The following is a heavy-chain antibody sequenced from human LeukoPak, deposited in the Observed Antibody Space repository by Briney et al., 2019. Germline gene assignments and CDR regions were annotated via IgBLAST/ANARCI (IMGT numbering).Heavy chain of an antibody. CDR2: ISPDGTT. CDR3: ARESQGGSDY. D-gene: IGHD5-12*01. V-gene: IGHV3-64*01. Sequence: PGGSLRLSCSASGFTFSSYAMHWVRQAPGKGPESISAISPDGTTYYANFVKGRFTISGDNSQRTLFLQMGSLTIEDTAVYYCARESQGGSDYWGQGTLVTVSS. J-gene: IGHJ4*02. CDR1: GFTFSSYA.